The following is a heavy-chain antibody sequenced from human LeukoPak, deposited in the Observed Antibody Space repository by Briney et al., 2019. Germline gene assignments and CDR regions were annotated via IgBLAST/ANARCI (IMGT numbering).Heavy chain of an antibody. CDR2: IYYSGST. CDR1: GGSISSYY. J-gene: IGHJ3*02. Sequence: TSETLSLTCTVSGGSISSYYWSWIRQPPGKGLEWIGYIYYSGSTNYNPSFKSRVTISVDTSKNPFSLKLSSVTAADTAVYYCAREVPADDAFDIWGQGTMVTVSS. D-gene: IGHD2-2*01. V-gene: IGHV4-59*01. CDR3: AREVPADDAFDI.